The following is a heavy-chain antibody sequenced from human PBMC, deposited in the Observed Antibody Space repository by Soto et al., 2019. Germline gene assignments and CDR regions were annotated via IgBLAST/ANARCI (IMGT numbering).Heavy chain of an antibody. CDR1: GFTFSSYA. D-gene: IGHD2-15*01. CDR3: AKAGPYCSGGSCYSVLDY. J-gene: IGHJ4*02. Sequence: GGSLRLSCAASGFTFSSYAMSWVRQAPGKGLEWVSAISGSGGSTYYADSVKGRFTISRDNSKNTLYLQMNSLRAEDTAVYYCAKAGPYCSGGSCYSVLDYWGQGTLVTVSS. V-gene: IGHV3-23*01. CDR2: ISGSGGST.